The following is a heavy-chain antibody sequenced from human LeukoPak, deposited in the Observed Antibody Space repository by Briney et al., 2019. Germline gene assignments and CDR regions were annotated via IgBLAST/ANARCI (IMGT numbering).Heavy chain of an antibody. CDR3: ARMRKN. CDR1: GFTFSSYA. Sequence: GGSLRLSCAASGFTFSSYAMHWVRQAPGKGLEWVAVISYDGSNKYYADSVKGRFTISRDNSKNTLYLQMNSLRAEDTAVYYCARMRKNWGQGTLVTVSS. CDR2: ISYDGSNK. V-gene: IGHV3-30*04. J-gene: IGHJ4*02.